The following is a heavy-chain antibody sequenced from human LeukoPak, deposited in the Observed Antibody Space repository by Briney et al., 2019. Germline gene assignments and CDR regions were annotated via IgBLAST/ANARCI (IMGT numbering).Heavy chain of an antibody. CDR1: GFTLSSYA. J-gene: IGHJ4*02. D-gene: IGHD2-2*02. CDR3: AKREDCSSTSCYRVRYFDY. CDR2: ISGSGGST. V-gene: IGHV3-23*01. Sequence: GGSLRLSCAASGFTLSSYAMSWVRQAPGKGLEWVSAISGSGGSTYYADSVKGRFTISRDNSKNTLYLQMNSLRAEDTAVYYCAKREDCSSTSCYRVRYFDYWGQGTLVTVSS.